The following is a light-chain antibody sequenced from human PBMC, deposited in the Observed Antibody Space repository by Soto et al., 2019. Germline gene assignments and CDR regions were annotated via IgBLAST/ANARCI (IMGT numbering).Light chain of an antibody. CDR3: AAWDGNLNGPSYV. Sequence: QTVVTQPPSVSGAPGQRVTISCTGSSSNIGAGYDVHWYQQLPGTAPKLLIYSDNQRPSGVPDRFSGSKSGTSASLAISGLQSEDEADYFCAAWDGNLNGPSYVFGTGTKLTVL. V-gene: IGLV1-40*01. CDR1: SSNIGAGYD. CDR2: SDN. J-gene: IGLJ1*01.